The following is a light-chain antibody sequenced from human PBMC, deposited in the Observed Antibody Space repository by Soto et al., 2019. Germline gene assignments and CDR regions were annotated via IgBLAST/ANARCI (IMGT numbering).Light chain of an antibody. CDR2: AAS. CDR1: QSVASNR. CDR3: HHYGRSPIFT. J-gene: IGKJ3*01. Sequence: EVVLTQSPGTLSLSAGERATLSCRASQSVASNRLAWYQQKPGQAPRLLIYAASTRAAGIPDRFSGSGSGIDFTLTISRLEPEDFGVFFCHHYGRSPIFTFGPGTTVDMK. V-gene: IGKV3-20*01.